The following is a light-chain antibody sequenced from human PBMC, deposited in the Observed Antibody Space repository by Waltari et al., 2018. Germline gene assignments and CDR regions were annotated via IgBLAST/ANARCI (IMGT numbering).Light chain of an antibody. CDR2: NTS. CDR3: QQYNNWPWT. V-gene: IGKV3-15*01. J-gene: IGKJ1*01. Sequence: EIVMTQSPATLSVSPGESATLSCRASQSVSNKLAWYQQKPGQAPRLILYNTSGRVTGIPARFSGSGSGTEFTLTISSLQSEDFAVYHCQQYNNWPWTFGQGTKVEIK. CDR1: QSVSNK.